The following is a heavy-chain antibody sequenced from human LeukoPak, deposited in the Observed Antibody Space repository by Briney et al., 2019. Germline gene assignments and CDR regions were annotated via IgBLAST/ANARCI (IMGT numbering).Heavy chain of an antibody. CDR1: GFTFSSYS. Sequence: GGSLRLSCAASGFTFSSYSMNWVRQAPGKGLEWVSYISSSSSTIYYADSVKGRFTISRDNAKNSLYLQMNSLRAEDTAVYYCARGNHCSSTSCSNIATSYYYYYMDVWGKGTTVTVSS. V-gene: IGHV3-48*01. D-gene: IGHD2-2*01. CDR3: ARGNHCSSTSCSNIATSYYYYYMDV. J-gene: IGHJ6*03. CDR2: ISSSSSTI.